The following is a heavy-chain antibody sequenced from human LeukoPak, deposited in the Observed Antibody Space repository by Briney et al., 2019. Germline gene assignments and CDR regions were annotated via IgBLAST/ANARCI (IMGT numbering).Heavy chain of an antibody. CDR2: TYYRSKWYN. Sequence: SQTLSLTCAISGDSVSSNSAAWNWIRQSPSRGLEWLGRTYYRSKWYNDYAVSVKSRITINPDTSKNQFSLQLNSVTPEDTAVYYCARVPSSDIVVVPAASASDPFDIWGQGTMVTVSS. D-gene: IGHD2-2*01. CDR3: ARVPSSDIVVVPAASASDPFDI. J-gene: IGHJ3*02. CDR1: GDSVSSNSAA. V-gene: IGHV6-1*01.